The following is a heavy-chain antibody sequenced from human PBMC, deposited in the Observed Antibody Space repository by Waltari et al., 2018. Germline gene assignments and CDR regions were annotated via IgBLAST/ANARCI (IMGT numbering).Heavy chain of an antibody. J-gene: IGHJ4*02. Sequence: QVQLQESGPGLVKPSQTLSLTCTVPGGSISSGSYYWSWIRQPAGKGLEWIGRIYTSGSTNYNPSLKSRVTISVDTSKNQFSLKLSSVTAADTAVYYCARGSYHADWGQGTLVTVSS. CDR3: ARGSYHAD. D-gene: IGHD1-26*01. CDR2: IYTSGST. CDR1: GGSISSGSYY. V-gene: IGHV4-61*02.